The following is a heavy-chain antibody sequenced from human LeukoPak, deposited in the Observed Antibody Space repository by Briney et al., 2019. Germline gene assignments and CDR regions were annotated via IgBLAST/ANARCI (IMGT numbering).Heavy chain of an antibody. V-gene: IGHV3-64*02. D-gene: IGHD7-27*01. CDR2: ISSNGRST. CDR1: GFTFSTFA. CDR3: ARIINWGYDY. J-gene: IGHJ4*02. Sequence: GGSLRLSCVASGFTFSTFAMHWVRQAPGKGLEYVSAISSNGRSTYYAGSVKGRFTISRDNSKNTLYLQMGSLRAEDMAVYYCARIINWGYDYWGQGTLVTVSS.